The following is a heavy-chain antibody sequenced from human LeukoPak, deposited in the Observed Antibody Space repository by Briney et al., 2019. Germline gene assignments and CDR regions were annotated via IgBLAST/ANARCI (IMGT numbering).Heavy chain of an antibody. CDR3: ARRAPLSGESFDY. J-gene: IGHJ4*02. CDR2: IYPGDSDT. V-gene: IGHV5-51*01. CDR1: GYSFTSYW. Sequence: GESLKISCKGSGYSFTSYWFGWVRQMPGKGLEWMGIIYPGDSDTRYSPSFQGQVTISADKSISTAYLQWSSLKASDTARYYCARRAPLSGESFDYWGQGTLVIVSS. D-gene: IGHD4-17*01.